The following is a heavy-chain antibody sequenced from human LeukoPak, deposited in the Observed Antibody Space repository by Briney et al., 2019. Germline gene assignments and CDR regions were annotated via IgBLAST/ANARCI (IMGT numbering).Heavy chain of an antibody. J-gene: IGHJ4*02. CDR1: GFTFSSYA. CDR2: ISGSGGST. CDR3: AKMVDYYDSSGVDY. V-gene: IGHV3-23*01. D-gene: IGHD3-22*01. Sequence: PGGSLRLSCAASGFTFSSYAMSWVRRAPGKGLEWVSAISGSGGSTYYADSVKGRFTISRDNSKNTLYLQMNSLRAEDTAVYYCAKMVDYYDSSGVDYWGQGTLVTVSS.